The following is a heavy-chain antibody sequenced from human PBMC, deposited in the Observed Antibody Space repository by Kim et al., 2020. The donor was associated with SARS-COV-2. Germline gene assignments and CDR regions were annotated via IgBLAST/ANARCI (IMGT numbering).Heavy chain of an antibody. Sequence: GGSLRLSCAASGFTFSSYGMHWVRQAPGKGLEWVAVISYDGSNKYYADSVKGRFTISRDNSKNTLYLQMNSLRAEDTAVYYCAKALVPAATTKKTSIAANWGQGTLVTVSS. D-gene: IGHD2-2*01. CDR1: GFTFSSYG. CDR3: AKALVPAATTKKTSIAAN. J-gene: IGHJ4*02. CDR2: ISYDGSNK. V-gene: IGHV3-30*18.